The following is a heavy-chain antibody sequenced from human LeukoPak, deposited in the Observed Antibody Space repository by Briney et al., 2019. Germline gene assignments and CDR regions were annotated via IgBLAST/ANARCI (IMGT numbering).Heavy chain of an antibody. J-gene: IGHJ5*02. Sequence: GDSLKISCKDSGYSFTNYWIGWVRQMPGKGLEWMGIINLRDSDTRYNTSFQGQVTISADKSISTAYVQWSSLKASDTATYYCPRSVLPPHCSSVSCFRGDWLDPWGQGTLVTVSS. CDR2: INLRDSDT. CDR3: PRSVLPPHCSSVSCFRGDWLDP. D-gene: IGHD2-2*01. CDR1: GYSFTNYW. V-gene: IGHV5-51*01.